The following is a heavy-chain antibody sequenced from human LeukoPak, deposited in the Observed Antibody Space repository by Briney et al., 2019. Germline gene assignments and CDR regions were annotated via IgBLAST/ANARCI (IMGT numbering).Heavy chain of an antibody. V-gene: IGHV3-53*01. D-gene: IGHD1-26*01. CDR3: ATEISGSYGAFDI. CDR2: IYSGGST. J-gene: IGHJ3*02. CDR1: GFTVSSNY. Sequence: LPGRSLRLSCAASGFTVSSNYMSWVRQAPGKGLEWVSVIYSGGSTYYADSVKGRFTISRDNSKNTLYLQMNSLRAEDTAVYYCATEISGSYGAFDIWGQGTMVTVSS.